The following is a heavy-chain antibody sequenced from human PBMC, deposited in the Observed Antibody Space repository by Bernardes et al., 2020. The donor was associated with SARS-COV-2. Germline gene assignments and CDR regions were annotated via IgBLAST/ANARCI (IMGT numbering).Heavy chain of an antibody. D-gene: IGHD3-22*01. CDR1: GYTLTAFS. CDR2: FAPADGKT. J-gene: IGHJ5*02. Sequence: ASVKVSCKVSGYTLTAFSMPWVRQAPGQGLEWMGGFAPADGKTIYAQKFQGRVTMTEDTSTDTAYMELSSLRSEDTAVYYCATGPVVTTDNWFDPWRQGTLVNVPP. V-gene: IGHV1-24*01. CDR3: ATGPVVTTDNWFDP.